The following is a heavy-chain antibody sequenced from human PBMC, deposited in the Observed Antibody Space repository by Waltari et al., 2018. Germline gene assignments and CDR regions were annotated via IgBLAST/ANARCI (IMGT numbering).Heavy chain of an antibody. D-gene: IGHD2-21*01. CDR1: GFSFCISS. V-gene: IGHV3-64*01. J-gene: IGHJ6*03. CDR3: ARSPDQPDSLDYYMDV. Sequence: EVQLVESGGGLVQPGGSLRLSCAASGFSFCISSLPWVRQAPGKGLEYVSAISSNGVSTYYANSMKGRLSISRDNSKNTLYLQMGSLRAEDMAVYYCARSPDQPDSLDYYMDVWGKGTTVTVSS. CDR2: ISSNGVST.